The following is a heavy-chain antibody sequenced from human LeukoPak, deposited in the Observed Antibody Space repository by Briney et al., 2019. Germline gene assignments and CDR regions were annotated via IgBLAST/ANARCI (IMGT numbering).Heavy chain of an antibody. CDR3: AKSTRGYFRAFDY. V-gene: IGHV1-2*02. Sequence: ASVKVSCKASGYTFTGYYMHWVRQAPGQGLEWMGWINPNSGGTNYAQKFQGRVTMTRDTSISTAYMELSRLRSDDTAVYYCAKSTRGYFRAFDYWGQGTLVTVSS. D-gene: IGHD2-15*01. CDR2: INPNSGGT. CDR1: GYTFTGYY. J-gene: IGHJ4*02.